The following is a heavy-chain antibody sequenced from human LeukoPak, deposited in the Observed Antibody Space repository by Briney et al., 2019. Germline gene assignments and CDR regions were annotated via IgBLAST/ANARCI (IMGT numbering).Heavy chain of an antibody. D-gene: IGHD1-26*01. V-gene: IGHV4-59*01. CDR2: IYYSGST. CDR1: GGSISSYY. Sequence: SETLSLTCTVSGGSISSYYWSWVRQPPGKGLEWIGYIYYSGSTNYNPSLKSRVTISVDTSKNQFSLKLSSVTAADTTVYYCARGAGSYYYYYMDVWGKGTTVTISS. CDR3: ARGAGSYYYYYMDV. J-gene: IGHJ6*03.